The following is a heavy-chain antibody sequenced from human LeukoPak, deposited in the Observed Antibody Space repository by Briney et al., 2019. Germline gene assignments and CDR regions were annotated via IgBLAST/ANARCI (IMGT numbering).Heavy chain of an antibody. V-gene: IGHV4-4*07. CDR3: ARDKVLLWFGPADYYYYGVDV. J-gene: IGHJ6*02. CDR2: IYTSGST. Sequence: TSSETLSLTCTVSGGSISSYYWSWIRQPAGKGLEWIGRIYTSGSTNYNPSLKSRVTVSVDTSKNQFSLKLSSVTAADTAVYYCARDKVLLWFGPADYYYYGVDVWGQGTTVTVSS. CDR1: GGSISSYY. D-gene: IGHD3-10*01.